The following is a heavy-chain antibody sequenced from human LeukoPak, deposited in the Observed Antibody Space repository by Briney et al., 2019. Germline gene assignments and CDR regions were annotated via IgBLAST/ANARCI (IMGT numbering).Heavy chain of an antibody. CDR3: ARSSPRKAIFGVAKGSYGMDV. CDR2: ISSSSSYI. D-gene: IGHD3-3*01. J-gene: IGHJ6*02. CDR1: RFTFSTYT. V-gene: IGHV3-21*04. Sequence: GGSLRLSCAASRFTFSTYTMNWVRQAPGKGLEWVSSISSSSSYIYYADSVKGRFTISRDNAKNSLYLQMNSLRAEDTAVYYCARSSPRKAIFGVAKGSYGMDVWGQGTTVTVSS.